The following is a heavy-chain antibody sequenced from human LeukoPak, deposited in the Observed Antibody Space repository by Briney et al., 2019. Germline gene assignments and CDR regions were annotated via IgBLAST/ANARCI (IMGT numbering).Heavy chain of an antibody. V-gene: IGHV3-21*04. D-gene: IGHD6-13*01. CDR2: ISSSSSYI. Sequence: PGGSLRLSCAASGFTFSSYSMNWVRQAPGKGLEWVSSISSSSSYIYYADSVKGRFTISRDNAKNSLYLQMNSLRAEDTAVYYCAKSLSSSWPLDYWGQGTLVTVSS. CDR1: GFTFSSYS. J-gene: IGHJ4*02. CDR3: AKSLSSSWPLDY.